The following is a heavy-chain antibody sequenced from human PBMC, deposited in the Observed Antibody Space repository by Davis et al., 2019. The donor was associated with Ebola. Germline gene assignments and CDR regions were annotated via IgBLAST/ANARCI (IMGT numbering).Heavy chain of an antibody. Sequence: GESLKISCKGSGYSFTSYWISWVRQMPGKGREWRGRIDPIDSYTNYSPSFQGHVTISAYKSISTAYLQCNSLKTSDTAMYYCARRGYTNAWDDPWGQGTLVTVSS. J-gene: IGHJ5*02. CDR2: IDPIDSYT. V-gene: IGHV5-10-1*01. D-gene: IGHD2-8*01. CDR1: GYSFTSYW. CDR3: ARRGYTNAWDDP.